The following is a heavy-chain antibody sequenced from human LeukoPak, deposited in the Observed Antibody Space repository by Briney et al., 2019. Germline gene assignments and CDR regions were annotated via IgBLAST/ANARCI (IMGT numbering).Heavy chain of an antibody. CDR3: ARAAEYSSGWYLFDF. CDR2: IYTSGGT. V-gene: IGHV4-4*07. Sequence: PSETLSLTCTVSGGSISSYLWSCIRQPAGKGLEWFGRIYTSGGTNYNPSLKSRVTMSVDTSTNQFSLKLSSVTAADTAMYYCARAAEYSSGWYLFDFWGQGILVTVSA. CDR1: GGSISSYL. J-gene: IGHJ4*02. D-gene: IGHD6-19*01.